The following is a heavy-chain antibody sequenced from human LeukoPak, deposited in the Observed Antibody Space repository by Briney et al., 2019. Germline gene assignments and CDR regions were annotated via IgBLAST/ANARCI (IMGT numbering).Heavy chain of an antibody. J-gene: IGHJ3*02. CDR1: GYSFTSYW. V-gene: IGHV5-51*01. Sequence: GESLKISCKGSGYSFTSYWIGWVRQMPGKGLEWMGIIYAGDSDTRYSPSFQGQVTISADKSISTAYLQWSSLKASDTAMYYCARLREKLSMIVERGAFDIWGQGTMVTVSS. CDR3: ARLREKLSMIVERGAFDI. D-gene: IGHD3-22*01. CDR2: IYAGDSDT.